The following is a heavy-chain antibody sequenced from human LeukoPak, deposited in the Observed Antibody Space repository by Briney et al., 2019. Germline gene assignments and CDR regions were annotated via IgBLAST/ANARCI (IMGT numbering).Heavy chain of an antibody. D-gene: IGHD2-21*02. CDR2: INPNSGGT. CDR1: GYTFTGYY. CDR3: ARGGGWAYCGGDCYYFDY. V-gene: IGHV1-2*02. J-gene: IGHJ4*02. Sequence: ASVKVSCKASGYTFTGYYMHWVRQAPGQGLEWMGWINPNSGGTNYAQKFQGRVTMTRDTSISTAYMELSRLRSDDTAVYYCARGGGWAYCGGDCYYFDYWGQGTLATVSS.